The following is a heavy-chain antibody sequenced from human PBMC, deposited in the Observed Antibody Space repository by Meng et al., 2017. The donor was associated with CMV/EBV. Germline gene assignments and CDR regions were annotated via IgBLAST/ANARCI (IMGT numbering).Heavy chain of an antibody. V-gene: IGHV3-7*01. D-gene: IGHD2-8*01. CDR1: GFTFSSYW. J-gene: IGHJ4*02. CDR3: ARDGNGGSGYCTNGVCVY. CDR2: IKQDGSEK. Sequence: GESLISCAASGFTFSSYWMSWVRQAPGKGLEWVANIKQDGSEKYYVDSVKGRFTISRDNAKNSLYLQMNSLRAEDTAVYYCARDGNGGSGYCTNGVCVYWGQGTLVTVSS.